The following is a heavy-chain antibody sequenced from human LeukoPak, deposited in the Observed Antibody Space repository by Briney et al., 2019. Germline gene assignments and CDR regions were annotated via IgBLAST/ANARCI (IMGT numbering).Heavy chain of an antibody. CDR1: GFTFDDYG. Sequence: GGSLRLSCAASGFTFDDYGMSWVRQAPGKGLELVSGINWNGGSTGYADSVKGRFTISRDNAKNSLYLQMNSLRAEDTALYYCARTPLLTYYYDSSGYYSFDYWGQGTLVTVSS. V-gene: IGHV3-20*04. CDR3: ARTPLLTYYYDSSGYYSFDY. CDR2: INWNGGST. D-gene: IGHD3-22*01. J-gene: IGHJ4*02.